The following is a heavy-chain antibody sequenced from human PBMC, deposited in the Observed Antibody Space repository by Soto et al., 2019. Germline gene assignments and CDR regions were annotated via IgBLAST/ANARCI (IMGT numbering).Heavy chain of an antibody. CDR2: IYYGGTT. D-gene: IGHD3-10*01. Sequence: SQTLSLTCTVCGDSFSPKYWSWIRQPPGKGLEWVGYIYYGGTTSYNPSLQSRVTISLETSKNSVYLQMDSLRAEDTAIYHCARELSTMIRAYNWGQGTLVTVSS. CDR1: GDSFSPKY. J-gene: IGHJ4*02. V-gene: IGHV4-59*12. CDR3: ARELSTMIRAYN.